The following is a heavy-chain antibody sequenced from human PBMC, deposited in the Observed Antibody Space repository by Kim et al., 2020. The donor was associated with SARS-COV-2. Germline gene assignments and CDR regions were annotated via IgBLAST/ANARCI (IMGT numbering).Heavy chain of an antibody. V-gene: IGHV3-23*01. J-gene: IGHJ6*02. CDR3: AKEGAIVATIPYYYYYGMDV. Sequence: RFTISRDNSKNPLYLQMNSLRAEDTAVYYCAKEGAIVATIPYYYYYGMDVWGQGTTVTVSS. D-gene: IGHD5-12*01.